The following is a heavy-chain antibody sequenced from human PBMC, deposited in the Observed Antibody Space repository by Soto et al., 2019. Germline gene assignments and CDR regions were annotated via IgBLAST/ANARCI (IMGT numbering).Heavy chain of an antibody. CDR1: GFTFSNAW. J-gene: IGHJ6*02. Sequence: EVQLVESGGGLVKPGGSLRLSCAASGFTFSNAWMNWVRQAPGKGLEWVGRIKSKTDGGTTDYAAPVKGRFTISRDDSKNTLYLQMNSLKTEDTAVYYCTRFEAGTIGPWDYYYYYGMDVWGQGTTVTVSS. CDR2: IKSKTDGGTT. CDR3: TRFEAGTIGPWDYYYYYGMDV. V-gene: IGHV3-15*07. D-gene: IGHD3-3*01.